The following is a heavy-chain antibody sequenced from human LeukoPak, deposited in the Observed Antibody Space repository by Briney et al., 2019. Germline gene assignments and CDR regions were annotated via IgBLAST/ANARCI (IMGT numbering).Heavy chain of an antibody. V-gene: IGHV3-7*01. Sequence: GGSLRLSCAASGFTFSSYWMSWVRQAPGKGLEWVANIKQDGSEKYYVDSVKGRFTISRDNAKNSLYLQMNSLRAEDTAVYYCARDLLPGIAVADVDYYYGMDVWGQGTTVTVSS. CDR1: GFTFSSYW. D-gene: IGHD6-19*01. CDR3: ARDLLPGIAVADVDYYYGMDV. J-gene: IGHJ6*02. CDR2: IKQDGSEK.